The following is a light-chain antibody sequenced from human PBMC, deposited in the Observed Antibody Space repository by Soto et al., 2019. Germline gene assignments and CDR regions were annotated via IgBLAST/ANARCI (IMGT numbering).Light chain of an antibody. V-gene: IGKV3-11*01. CDR1: QSVTKY. J-gene: IGKJ5*01. CDR3: QQRSNWPIT. Sequence: PGESATLSCMASQSVTKYLVWYQQKPGQAPRLLISDASYRATGIPARFSGSGSGTDFTLTISSLEPEDFALYYCQQRSNWPITFGQGTRLEI. CDR2: DAS.